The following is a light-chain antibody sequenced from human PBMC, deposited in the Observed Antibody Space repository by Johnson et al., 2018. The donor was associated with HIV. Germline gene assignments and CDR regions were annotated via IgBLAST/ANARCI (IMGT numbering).Light chain of an antibody. CDR2: DNN. V-gene: IGLV1-51*01. CDR3: GTWDSSMSAGYCG. Sequence: QSVLTQPPSVSAAPGQKVTISCSGSSSNIGNNYVSWYQQLQGTAPKLLIYDNNKRPSGIPDRFSGSKSGTSATLGITGLQTGDEADYYGGTWDSSMSAGYCGFGTGTNVTVL. CDR1: SSNIGNNY. J-gene: IGLJ1*01.